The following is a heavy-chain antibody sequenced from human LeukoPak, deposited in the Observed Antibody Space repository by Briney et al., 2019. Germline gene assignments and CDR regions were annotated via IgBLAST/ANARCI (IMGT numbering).Heavy chain of an antibody. D-gene: IGHD6-13*01. V-gene: IGHV3-21*01. CDR3: ARGGVAGIAAAPHAFDI. Sequence: PGGSLRLSCAASGFTFSYSWMNWVRQAPGKGLEWVSSISSSSSYKYYADSVKGRFTISRDNAKNSLYLQMNSLRAEDTAVYYCARGGVAGIAAAPHAFDIWGQGTMVTVSS. CDR2: ISSSSSYK. J-gene: IGHJ3*02. CDR1: GFTFSYSW.